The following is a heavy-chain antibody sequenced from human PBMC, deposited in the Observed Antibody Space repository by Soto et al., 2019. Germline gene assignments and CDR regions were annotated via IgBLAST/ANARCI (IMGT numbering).Heavy chain of an antibody. CDR2: ISYRGST. D-gene: IGHD3-22*01. J-gene: IGHJ5*02. Sequence: NPSETLSLTCTVSSGSITTSYWSWIRQPLGKALEWIGYISYRGSTNYNPSLKSRLTIPIDTSKSQISLKLTSMTTADTAVYYCASSGIVGREVNTWFDPWGQGTLVTVSS. CDR3: ASSGIVGREVNTWFDP. V-gene: IGHV4-59*01. CDR1: SGSITTSY.